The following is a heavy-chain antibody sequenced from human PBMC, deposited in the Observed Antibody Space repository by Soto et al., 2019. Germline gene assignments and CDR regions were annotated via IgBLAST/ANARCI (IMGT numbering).Heavy chain of an antibody. J-gene: IGHJ4*02. CDR2: INAGNGNT. CDR1: GYTFTSYA. Sequence: ASVKVSCKASGYTFTSYAMHWVRQAPGQRLEWMGWINAGNGNTKYSQKFQGRVTITRDTSASTAYMELSSLRSEDTAVYYCARVIYRRYYYDSSGYDYWGQGTLVTVSS. V-gene: IGHV1-3*01. D-gene: IGHD3-22*01. CDR3: ARVIYRRYYYDSSGYDY.